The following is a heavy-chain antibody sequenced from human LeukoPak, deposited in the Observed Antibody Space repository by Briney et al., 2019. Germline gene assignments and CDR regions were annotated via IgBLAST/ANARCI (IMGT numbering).Heavy chain of an antibody. V-gene: IGHV3-30*02. CDR1: GFTFTSYG. CDR2: IRFDGSKT. Sequence: PGGSLRLSCVASGFTFTSYGIHSVRQAPGKGPELVAVIRFDGSKTYYADTVKGRFTISRDTSKNTLYLQMNSLRPEDTAVYYCAKEVRGEAAAQDYWGQGTLVTVSS. CDR3: AKEVRGEAAAQDY. D-gene: IGHD6-13*01. J-gene: IGHJ4*02.